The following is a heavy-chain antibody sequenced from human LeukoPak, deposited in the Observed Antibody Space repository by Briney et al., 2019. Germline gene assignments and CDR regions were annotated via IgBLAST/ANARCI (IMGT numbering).Heavy chain of an antibody. D-gene: IGHD3-10*01. V-gene: IGHV4-39*01. J-gene: IGHJ5*02. Sequence: SETLSLTCTVSGDSINSRPYYWGWIRQPPGKGLEWIGSTYYSGNTYYNPSLESRLTISVDTPKNQFSLRLNSVTAADTAIYYCARLGWLYGSGSMNWFDHWGQGILVTVSP. CDR1: GDSINSRPYY. CDR3: ARLGWLYGSGSMNWFDH. CDR2: TYYSGNT.